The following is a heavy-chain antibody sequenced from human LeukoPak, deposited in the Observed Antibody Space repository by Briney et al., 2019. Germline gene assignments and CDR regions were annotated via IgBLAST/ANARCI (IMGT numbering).Heavy chain of an antibody. CDR2: ISYDGSNK. CDR1: GFTFSSYA. Sequence: GGSLRLSCAASGFTFSSYAMHWVRQAPGKGLEGVAGISYDGSNKYYADSVKGRFTISRDNSKNTLYLQMNSLRAEDTAVYYCARGRLGYCSSTSCLSPDYWGQGTLVTVSS. CDR3: ARGRLGYCSSTSCLSPDY. V-gene: IGHV3-30-3*01. J-gene: IGHJ4*02. D-gene: IGHD2-2*01.